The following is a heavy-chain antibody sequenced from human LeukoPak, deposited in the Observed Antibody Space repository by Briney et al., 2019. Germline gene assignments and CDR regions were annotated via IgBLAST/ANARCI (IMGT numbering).Heavy chain of an antibody. CDR1: GYSITSAYY. Sequence: SETLSLTCTVSGYSITSAYYWGWIRQSPGKGLAWIGSIYHSGSSYYNPSLKSRVTISVDTSKNHFSLKLTSVTAADTAVYYCARGALLWFGDRMEYYFDYWGQGTLLTVSS. CDR3: ARGALLWFGDRMEYYFDY. V-gene: IGHV4-38-2*02. CDR2: IYHSGSS. D-gene: IGHD3-10*01. J-gene: IGHJ4*02.